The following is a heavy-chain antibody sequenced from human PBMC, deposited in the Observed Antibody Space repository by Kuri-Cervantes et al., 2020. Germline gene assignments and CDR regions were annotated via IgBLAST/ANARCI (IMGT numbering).Heavy chain of an antibody. CDR1: GFSFSSRGVG. CDR2: IYWDDDK. J-gene: IGHJ4*02. D-gene: IGHD3-22*01. V-gene: IGHV2-5*02. Sequence: SGPTLVKPTQTLTLTCTFSGFSFSSRGVGVGWIRQPPGKALEWLALIYWDDDKRYNPSLENRVTVTKDTSKNQVVLTMTNVDPVDTATYYCAHSYYDSSPFGYWGQGTLVTVSS. CDR3: AHSYYDSSPFGY.